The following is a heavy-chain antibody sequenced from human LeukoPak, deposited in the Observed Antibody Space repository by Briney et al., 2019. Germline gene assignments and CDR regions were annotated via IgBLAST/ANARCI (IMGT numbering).Heavy chain of an antibody. CDR1: GFTFSSYA. J-gene: IGHJ3*02. CDR2: ISGSGGST. CDR3: ARERALHYDFWSGLLDENDAFDI. D-gene: IGHD3-3*01. Sequence: GGSLRLSCAASGFTFSSYAMSWVRQAPGKGLEWVSAISGSGGSTYYADSVKGRFTISRDNSKNTLYLQMNSLRAEDTAVYYCARERALHYDFWSGLLDENDAFDIWGQGTMVTVSS. V-gene: IGHV3-23*01.